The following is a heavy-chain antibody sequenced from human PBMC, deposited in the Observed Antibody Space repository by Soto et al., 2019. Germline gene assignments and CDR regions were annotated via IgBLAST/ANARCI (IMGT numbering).Heavy chain of an antibody. V-gene: IGHV3-53*01. J-gene: IGHJ4*02. Sequence: GSLRLSCAASGFTVSSNYMSWVRQAPWKGLEWVSVIYSGGSTYYADSVKGRFTISRDNSKNTLYLQMNSLRAEDTAVYYCARGSTVRYYDILTGYYLFDYWGQGTLVTVSS. CDR2: IYSGGST. D-gene: IGHD3-9*01. CDR3: ARGSTVRYYDILTGYYLFDY. CDR1: GFTVSSNY.